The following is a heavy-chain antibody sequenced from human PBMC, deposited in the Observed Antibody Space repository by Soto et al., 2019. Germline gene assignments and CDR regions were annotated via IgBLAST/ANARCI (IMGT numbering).Heavy chain of an antibody. CDR3: ARDLTMVRGVFTYYFDY. CDR1: GFTFSSYA. D-gene: IGHD3-10*01. Sequence: QVQLVESGGGVVQPGRSLRLSCAASGFTFSSYAMHWVRQAPGKGLEWVAVISYDGSNKYYADSVKGRFTISRDNSKNTLYLQMNSLRAEDTAVYYCARDLTMVRGVFTYYFDYWGQGTLVTVSS. CDR2: ISYDGSNK. V-gene: IGHV3-30-3*01. J-gene: IGHJ4*02.